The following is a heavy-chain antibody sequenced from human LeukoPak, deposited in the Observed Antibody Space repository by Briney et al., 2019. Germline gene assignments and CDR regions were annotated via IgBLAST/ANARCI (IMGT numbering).Heavy chain of an antibody. D-gene: IGHD2-2*01. Sequence: SETLSLTCAVYGGSFSGYYWSWIRQPPGKGLEWIGEINHSGSTNYNPSLKSRVTISVDTSKNQFSLKLSSVTAADTAVYYCARDVVAAVGSFDYWGQGTQVTVSS. V-gene: IGHV4-34*01. CDR2: INHSGST. J-gene: IGHJ4*02. CDR1: GGSFSGYY. CDR3: ARDVVAAVGSFDY.